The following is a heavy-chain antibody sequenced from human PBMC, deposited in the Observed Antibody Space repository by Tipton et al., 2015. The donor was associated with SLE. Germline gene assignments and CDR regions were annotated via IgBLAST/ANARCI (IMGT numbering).Heavy chain of an antibody. CDR2: IYYTGTT. D-gene: IGHD6-19*01. J-gene: IGHJ4*02. V-gene: IGHV4-59*01. CDR3: ARDGGAVAPFDY. CDR1: GGSMTHYY. Sequence: TLSLTCSVSGGSMTHYYWTWIRQSPGKGLEWIGHIYYTGTTNYNPSLKDRVTISADTSKNQFSLKLSSVTAADTAVYYCARDGGAVAPFDYWGQGTLVTVSS.